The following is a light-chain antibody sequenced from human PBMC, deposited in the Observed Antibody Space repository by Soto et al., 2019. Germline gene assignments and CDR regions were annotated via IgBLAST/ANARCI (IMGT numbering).Light chain of an antibody. J-gene: IGKJ1*01. CDR2: AAS. V-gene: IGKV1-27*01. CDR1: QGISNY. CDR3: QKYNSAPLWT. Sequence: DIQMTQSPSSLSASVGDRVTITCRASQGISNYLAWYQQKPGKVPKLLIYAASTLQSGVPSRFSGSGSGTDFTLTISSLQPEDVATYYCQKYNSAPLWTFGQGTKVDNK.